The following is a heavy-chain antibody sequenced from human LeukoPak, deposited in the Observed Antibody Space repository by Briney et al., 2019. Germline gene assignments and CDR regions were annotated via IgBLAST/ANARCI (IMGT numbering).Heavy chain of an antibody. J-gene: IGHJ4*02. Sequence: PGGSLRLSCAASGFTFSSTAMPWVRQAPGKGLEWVAVISYDGSNKYYADSVKGRFTISRDNSKNTLYLQMNSLRSEDTAVYYCARGRGGDGYNWLCYFYYWGQGTLVTVSS. V-gene: IGHV3-30-3*01. CDR3: ARGRGGDGYNWLCYFYY. CDR2: ISYDGSNK. D-gene: IGHD5-24*01. CDR1: GFTFSSTA.